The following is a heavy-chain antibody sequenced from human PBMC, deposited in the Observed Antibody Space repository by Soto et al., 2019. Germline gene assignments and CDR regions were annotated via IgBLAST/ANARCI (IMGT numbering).Heavy chain of an antibody. CDR1: GYSFTTYY. CDR2: IAPSSGNT. CDR3: VREYSPGLFDY. Sequence: QVQLVQSGAEVKKPGASVMVSCKASGYSFTTYYINWVRQAPGQGPEWIGTIAPSSGNTNYAQKFHGRVSMTRDTSTSTVYMDLSGLRSEDTAVYYCVREYSPGLFDYWGQGTLVTVSS. V-gene: IGHV1-46*01. J-gene: IGHJ4*02. D-gene: IGHD5-12*01.